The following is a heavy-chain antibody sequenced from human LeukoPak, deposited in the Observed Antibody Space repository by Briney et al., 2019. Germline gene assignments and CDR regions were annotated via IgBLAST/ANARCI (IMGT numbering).Heavy chain of an antibody. V-gene: IGHV3-15*01. CDR3: TTVGVVVAATAFDI. CDR1: GLNFSNAW. Sequence: GGSLRLSCAASGLNFSNAWMRWVRPAPGKGLEWVGGLKSITEGGTTDYASPVKGRFTISRDDSKNTLYLQMNSLKTEDTAVYYCTTVGVVVAATAFDIWGQGTMVTVSS. J-gene: IGHJ3*02. CDR2: LKSITEGGTT. D-gene: IGHD2-15*01.